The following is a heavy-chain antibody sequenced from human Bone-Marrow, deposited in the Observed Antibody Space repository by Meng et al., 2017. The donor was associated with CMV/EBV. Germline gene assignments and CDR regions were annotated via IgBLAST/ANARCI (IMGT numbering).Heavy chain of an antibody. CDR2: INHSGST. V-gene: IGHV4-34*01. J-gene: IGHJ5*02. D-gene: IGHD3-22*01. CDR3: ARGRHYDDSSGYYGWFEP. CDR1: GGSFSGYY. Sequence: SETLSLTCAVHGGSFSGYYWSWIRQPPGKGLEWIGEINHSGSTNYNPSLKSRVTISVDTSKNQFSLKLSYVTAADTAVYYCARGRHYDDSSGYYGWFEPWGQGNLVTVSS.